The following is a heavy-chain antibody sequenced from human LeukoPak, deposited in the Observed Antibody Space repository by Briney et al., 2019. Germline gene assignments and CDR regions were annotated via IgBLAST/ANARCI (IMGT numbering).Heavy chain of an antibody. J-gene: IGHJ4*02. D-gene: IGHD5-18*01. CDR3: ARGGYSYGYLGYFDY. Sequence: SETLSLTCAVYGGSFSGYYWSWIRQPPGKGLEWIGEINHSGSTNYNPSLKSRVTISVDTSKNQFSLKLSSVTAADTAVYYCARGGYSYGYLGYFDYWGQGTLVTVSS. V-gene: IGHV4-34*01. CDR1: GGSFSGYY. CDR2: INHSGST.